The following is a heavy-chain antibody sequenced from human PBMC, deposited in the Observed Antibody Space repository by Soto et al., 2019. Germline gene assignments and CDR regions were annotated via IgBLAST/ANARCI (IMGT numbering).Heavy chain of an antibody. D-gene: IGHD1-26*01. J-gene: IGHJ6*02. Sequence: GGSLRLSCAASGFTFSSYGMHWVRQAPGKGLEWVAVISYDGSNKYYADSVKGRFTISRDNSKNTLYLQMNSLRAEDTAVYYCAKDTSYSPYYYYGMDVWGQGTTVTVSS. CDR3: AKDTSYSPYYYYGMDV. CDR1: GFTFSSYG. CDR2: ISYDGSNK. V-gene: IGHV3-30*18.